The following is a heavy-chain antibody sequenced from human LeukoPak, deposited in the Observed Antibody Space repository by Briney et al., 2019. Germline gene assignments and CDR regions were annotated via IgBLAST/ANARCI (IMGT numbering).Heavy chain of an antibody. Sequence: SVKVSCKASGGTFSSYAISWVRQAPGQGLEWMGGIIPIFGTANYAQKFQGRVTITADKSTSTAYMELSSLRSEDTAVYYCARDSVWGQSSSWYHGLDYWGQGTLVAVSS. V-gene: IGHV1-69*06. CDR3: ARDSVWGQSSSWYHGLDY. D-gene: IGHD6-13*01. J-gene: IGHJ4*02. CDR2: IIPIFGTA. CDR1: GGTFSSYA.